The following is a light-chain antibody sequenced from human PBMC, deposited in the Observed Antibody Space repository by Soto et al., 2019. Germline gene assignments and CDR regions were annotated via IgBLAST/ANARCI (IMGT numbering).Light chain of an antibody. CDR2: KAS. V-gene: IGKV1-5*03. CDR3: QQYDSYPLT. CDR1: RSVSSW. J-gene: IGKJ4*01. Sequence: DIQMTQSPSTLPASVGDRVTITCRASRSVSSWLAWYQQRPGNAPNLLIYKASSLESGVPSRFSGSGSGTEFNLTVSGLQPDDFATYYCQQYDSYPLTFGGRTKVEIK.